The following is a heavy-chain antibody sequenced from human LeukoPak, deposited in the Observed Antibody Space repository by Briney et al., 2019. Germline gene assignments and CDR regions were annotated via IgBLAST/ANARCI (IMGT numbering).Heavy chain of an antibody. CDR1: GGTFSSYA. D-gene: IGHD2/OR15-2a*01. CDR3: ARDLSKASPYPN. CDR2: IIPILGIA. V-gene: IGHV1-69*04. Sequence: SVKVSCKASGGTFSSYAISWVRQAPGQGLEWMGRIIPILGIANYAQKFQGRVTMTRDTSISTAYMELSRLRSDDTAVYYCARDLSKASPYPNWGQGTLVTVSS. J-gene: IGHJ4*02.